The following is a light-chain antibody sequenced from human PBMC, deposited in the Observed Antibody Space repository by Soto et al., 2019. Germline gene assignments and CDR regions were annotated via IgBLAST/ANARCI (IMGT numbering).Light chain of an antibody. J-gene: IGLJ2*01. CDR2: EVN. CDR3: SSYTSSSTLI. V-gene: IGLV2-18*02. Sequence: QSVLTQSPSVSGSPGQSVTISCTGTSSDVGYYNRVSWYQQPPGTAPKLIIYEVNNRPSGVPDRFSGSKSGNTASLTISGLQSEDEADYYCSSYTSSSTLIFGGGTQLTVL. CDR1: SSDVGYYNR.